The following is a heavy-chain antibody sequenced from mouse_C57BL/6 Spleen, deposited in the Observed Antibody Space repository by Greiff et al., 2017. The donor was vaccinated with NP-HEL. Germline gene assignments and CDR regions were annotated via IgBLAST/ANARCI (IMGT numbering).Heavy chain of an antibody. D-gene: IGHD2-4*01. J-gene: IGHJ2*01. CDR2: ISDGGSYT. Sequence: EVMLVESGGGLVKPGGSLKLSCAASGFTFSSYAMSWVRQTPEKRLEWVATISDGGSYTYYPDNVKGRFTISRDNAKNNLYLQMSHLKSEDTAMYYCARDDDYDVGYYFDYWGQGTTLTVSS. CDR1: GFTFSSYA. V-gene: IGHV5-4*01. CDR3: ARDDDYDVGYYFDY.